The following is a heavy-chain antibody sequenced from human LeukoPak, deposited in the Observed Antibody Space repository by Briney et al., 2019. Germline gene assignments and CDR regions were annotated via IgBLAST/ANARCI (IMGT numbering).Heavy chain of an antibody. CDR3: AREDPQTAVPEGLDV. CDR2: IYHSGST. D-gene: IGHD4-17*01. Sequence: SETLSLTCTVSGYSISSGYYWGWIRQPPGKGLEWIGSIYHSGSTYYNPSLKSRVTISVDTSKNQFSLKLSSVTAADTAVYYCAREDPQTAVPEGLDVWGQGTTVTVSS. CDR1: GYSISSGYY. J-gene: IGHJ6*02. V-gene: IGHV4-38-2*02.